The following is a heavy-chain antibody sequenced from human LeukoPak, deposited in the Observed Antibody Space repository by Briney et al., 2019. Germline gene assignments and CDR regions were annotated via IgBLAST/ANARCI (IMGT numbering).Heavy chain of an antibody. CDR3: ARVNGRGYSGYDLEYYFDY. CDR1: GGSISSGDYY. CDR2: IYYSGST. Sequence: SETLSLTCTVSGGSISSGDYYWSWIRQPPGKGLEWIGYIYYSGSTYYNPSLKSRVTISVDTSKNQFSLKPSSVTAADTAVYYCARVNGRGYSGYDLEYYFDYWGQGTLVTVSS. J-gene: IGHJ4*02. V-gene: IGHV4-30-4*01. D-gene: IGHD5-12*01.